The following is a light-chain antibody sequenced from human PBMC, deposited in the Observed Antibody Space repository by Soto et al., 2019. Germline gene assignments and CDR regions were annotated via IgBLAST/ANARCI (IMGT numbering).Light chain of an antibody. CDR2: GVS. Sequence: EIVLTESPATLSLSPGEGASLSCRASQNISTYLAWYQQRPGQVPRLLIYGVSKRAPVIPARFSGSGSGTDFTLTVSGLETEDFATYYCQQRTNSPPWTFGQGTRVELK. CDR1: QNISTY. J-gene: IGKJ1*01. CDR3: QQRTNSPPWT. V-gene: IGKV3-11*01.